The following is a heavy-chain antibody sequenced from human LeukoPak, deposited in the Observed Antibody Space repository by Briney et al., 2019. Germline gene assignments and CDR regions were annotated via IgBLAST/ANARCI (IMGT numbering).Heavy chain of an antibody. CDR3: ARGRIVMYYDSSGYRLAFDI. V-gene: IGHV1-8*01. D-gene: IGHD3-22*01. CDR2: MNPNSGNT. CDR1: GYTFTSYD. J-gene: IGHJ3*02. Sequence: ASVKVSCKASGYTFTSYDINWVRRATGQGLEWMGWMNPNSGNTGYAQKFQGRVTMTRNTSISTAYMELSSLRSEDTAVYYCARGRIVMYYDSSGYRLAFDIWGQGTMVTVSS.